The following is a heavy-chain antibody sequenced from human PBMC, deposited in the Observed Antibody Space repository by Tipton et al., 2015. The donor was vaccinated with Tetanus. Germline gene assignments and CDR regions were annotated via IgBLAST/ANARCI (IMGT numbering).Heavy chain of an antibody. J-gene: IGHJ4*02. CDR1: GALLSTGGYS. D-gene: IGHD3-10*01. CDR2: IYHTGST. Sequence: TLSLTCAVSGALLSTGGYSWGWIRQTPGQGLEWIGYIYHTGSTYYNPSLRSRVTISAVGSKNHISLRLSSVTAADTAVYFCARHPPPYYYGSGSYLDYWGQGTPVTVSS. CDR3: ARHPPPYYYGSGSYLDY. V-gene: IGHV4-30-2*01.